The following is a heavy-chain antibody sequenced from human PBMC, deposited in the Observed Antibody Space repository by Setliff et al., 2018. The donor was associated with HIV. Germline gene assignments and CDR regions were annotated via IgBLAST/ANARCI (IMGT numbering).Heavy chain of an antibody. CDR1: GYTFTSYG. V-gene: IGHV1-18*01. CDR2: ISAYNGNT. D-gene: IGHD6-19*01. CDR3: ATARDSGWSPDY. J-gene: IGHJ4*02. Sequence: ASVKVSCKASGYTFTSYGISWVRRAPGQGLEWMGWISAYNGNTNYAQKLQGRVTMTTDTSTSTAYMELRSLRSDDTAVYYCATARDSGWSPDYWGQGTLVTVSS.